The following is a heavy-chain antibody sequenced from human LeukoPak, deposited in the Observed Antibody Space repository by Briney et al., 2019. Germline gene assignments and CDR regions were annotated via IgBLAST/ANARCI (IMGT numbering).Heavy chain of an antibody. Sequence: KPGGSLRLSCAASGFTFSSYSMNWVRQAPGKGREWVSSISSSGSYIYYADSVKGRFTISRDNAKNSLYLQMNSLRAEDTAAYYCARGPSITMIVVEYDYWGQGTLVTVSS. CDR3: ARGPSITMIVVEYDY. D-gene: IGHD3-22*01. V-gene: IGHV3-21*01. J-gene: IGHJ4*02. CDR1: GFTFSSYS. CDR2: ISSSGSYI.